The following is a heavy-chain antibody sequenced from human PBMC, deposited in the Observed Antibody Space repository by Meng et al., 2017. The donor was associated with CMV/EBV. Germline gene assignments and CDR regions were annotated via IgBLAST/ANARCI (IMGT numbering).Heavy chain of an antibody. V-gene: IGHV1-18*01. J-gene: IGHJ4*02. CDR3: ARVYSSSEYFDY. Sequence: CKASGYPFTRYGISWVRPAPGQGLGWMGWISAYNGNTNYAQKLQGRVTMTTDTSTSTTYMGLRSLRSDDTAVYYCARVYSSSEYFDYWGQGTLVTVSS. CDR2: ISAYNGNT. CDR1: GYPFTRYG. D-gene: IGHD6-13*01.